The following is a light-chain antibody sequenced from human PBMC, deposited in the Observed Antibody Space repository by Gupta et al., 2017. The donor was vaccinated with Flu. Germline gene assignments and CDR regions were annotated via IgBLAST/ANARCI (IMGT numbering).Light chain of an antibody. V-gene: IGLV2-11*01. CDR2: DVT. Sequence: QSALTQPRSVSGSPGQSVAISCTGTSSDVGGYNSVSWYQQLPGKAPILMIYDVTQRPAEVPDRFSGSKSGNTASLTISGLQAEDEDDYYCCSYAATYWVFGGGTKLTVL. J-gene: IGLJ3*02. CDR1: SSDVGGYNS. CDR3: CSYAATYWV.